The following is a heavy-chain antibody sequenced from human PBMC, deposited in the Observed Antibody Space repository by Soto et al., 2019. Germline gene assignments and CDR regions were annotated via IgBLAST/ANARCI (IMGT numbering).Heavy chain of an antibody. V-gene: IGHV4-39*01. CDR1: GGSISSTIYN. J-gene: IGHJ4*02. CDR2: IYYSGRT. CDR3: ARRAGTTETNDY. D-gene: IGHD1-1*01. Sequence: QLQMQESGPGLVMPSETLSLTCTVSGGSISSTIYNWDWIRQPPGKGLVWIAGIYYSGRTYYNPSLGSRITISVDTSNNPFSMKFSFVTAADTAVYYCARRAGTTETNDYWGQGILFTVSS.